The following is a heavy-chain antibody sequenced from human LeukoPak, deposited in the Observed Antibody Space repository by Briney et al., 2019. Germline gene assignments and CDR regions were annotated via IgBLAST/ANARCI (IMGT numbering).Heavy chain of an antibody. CDR1: GYTFTSYY. Sequence: ASVKVSCKASGYTFTSYYMHWVRQAPGQGLEWMGIINPSGGSTSYAQKFQGRVTMTRDMSTSTVYMELSSLRSEDTAVYYCARDSRMLRDAFDIWGQGTMVTVSS. J-gene: IGHJ3*02. V-gene: IGHV1-46*01. D-gene: IGHD2-8*01. CDR3: ARDSRMLRDAFDI. CDR2: INPSGGST.